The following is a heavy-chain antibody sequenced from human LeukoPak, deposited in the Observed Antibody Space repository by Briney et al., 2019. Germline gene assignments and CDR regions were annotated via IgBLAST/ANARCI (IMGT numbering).Heavy chain of an antibody. J-gene: IGHJ4*02. CDR3: ARDYDRYDFDY. CDR1: GYTFTGYY. Sequence: GASVKVSCKASGYTFTGYYMHWVRQAPGQGLEWMGWISAYNGNTNYAQKLQGRVTMTTDTSTSTAYMELRSLRSDDTAVYYCARDYDRYDFDYWGQGTLVTVSS. CDR2: ISAYNGNT. V-gene: IGHV1-18*04. D-gene: IGHD3-16*01.